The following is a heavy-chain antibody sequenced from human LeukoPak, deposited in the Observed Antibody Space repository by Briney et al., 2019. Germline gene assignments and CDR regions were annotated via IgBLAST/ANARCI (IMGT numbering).Heavy chain of an antibody. CDR1: GGSFSGYY. Sequence: SETLSLTCAVYGGSFSGYYWSWIRQPPGKGLEWIGEINHSGSTNYNPSLKSRVTISVDTSKNQFSLRLSSVTAADTAVYFCARQSAARGTQWFDPWGQGTLVTVSS. D-gene: IGHD6-13*01. V-gene: IGHV4-34*01. CDR2: INHSGST. J-gene: IGHJ5*02. CDR3: ARQSAARGTQWFDP.